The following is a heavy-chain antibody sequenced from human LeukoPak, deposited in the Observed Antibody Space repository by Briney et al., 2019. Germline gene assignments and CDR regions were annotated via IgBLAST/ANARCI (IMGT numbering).Heavy chain of an antibody. CDR1: GGSIGSSTYY. V-gene: IGHV4-39*07. Sequence: SETLSLTCTVSGGSIGSSTYYWVWIRQPPGKGLEWIGSIYYNGDTYYSPSLQSRVSISVATSKNQFSLKLSTVTAADTAVYYCARERLSYYYMDAWGKGTTVTVSS. J-gene: IGHJ6*03. CDR2: IYYNGDT. CDR3: ARERLSYYYMDA. D-gene: IGHD1-1*01.